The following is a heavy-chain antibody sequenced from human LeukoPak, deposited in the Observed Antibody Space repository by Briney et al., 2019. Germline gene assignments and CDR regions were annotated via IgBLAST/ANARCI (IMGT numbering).Heavy chain of an antibody. J-gene: IGHJ6*02. CDR2: IKRKTDGGST. V-gene: IGHV3-15*01. CDR1: GFTLSNAG. D-gene: IGHD5-12*01. CDR3: TRDIVATIIDYYYGMDF. Sequence: GGSLRLSGAASGFTLSNAGMSWGRQAPGKGREWVGRIKRKTDGGSTDSPPPLKGIFTISRDDSKTTLYLQMPSLKTEDTAVYYCTRDIVATIIDYYYGMDFWGQGTTVTVSS.